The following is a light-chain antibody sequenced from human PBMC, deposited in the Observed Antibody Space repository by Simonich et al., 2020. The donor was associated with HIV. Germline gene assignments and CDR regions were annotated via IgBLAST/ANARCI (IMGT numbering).Light chain of an antibody. CDR2: AAS. CDR3: QQLNSY. J-gene: IGKJ5*01. CDR1: QGISAY. Sequence: DIQLTQSPSFLSASVGDRVTITCRASQGISAYLAWYQQKPGNAPKLLIYAASTLQSGVPSRFSGRGSGTEFTLTISSLQPEDFATYYCQQLNSYFGQGTRLEMK. V-gene: IGKV1-9*01.